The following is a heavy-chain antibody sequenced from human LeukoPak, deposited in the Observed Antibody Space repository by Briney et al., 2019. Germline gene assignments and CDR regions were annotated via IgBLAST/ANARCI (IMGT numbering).Heavy chain of an antibody. V-gene: IGHV3-74*01. Sequence: GGSLRLSCAASGFTFSSYWMHWVRQAPGKGLVWVSRINSDGSSTCYADSVKGRFTISRDNAKNTLYLQMNSLRAEDTAVYYCARQDSSGQFDPWGQGTLVTVSS. CDR1: GFTFSSYW. CDR3: ARQDSSGQFDP. D-gene: IGHD6-19*01. J-gene: IGHJ5*02. CDR2: INSDGSST.